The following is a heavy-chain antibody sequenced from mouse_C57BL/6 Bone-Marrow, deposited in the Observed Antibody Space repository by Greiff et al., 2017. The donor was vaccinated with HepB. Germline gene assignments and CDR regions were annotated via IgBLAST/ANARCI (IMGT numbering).Heavy chain of an antibody. CDR1: GYTFTSYW. CDR2: IHPNSGST. CDR3: ARSITTVVEGGGY. V-gene: IGHV1-64*01. J-gene: IGHJ2*01. Sequence: QVQLQQPGAELVKPGASVKLSCKASGYTFTSYWMHWVKQRPGQGLEWIGMIHPNSGSTNYNEKFKSKATLTVDKSSSTAYMQLSSLTSEDSAVYYCARSITTVVEGGGYWGQGTTLTVSS. D-gene: IGHD1-1*01.